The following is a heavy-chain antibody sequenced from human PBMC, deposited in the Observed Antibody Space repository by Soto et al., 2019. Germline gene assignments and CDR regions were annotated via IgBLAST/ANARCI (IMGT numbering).Heavy chain of an antibody. D-gene: IGHD2-15*01. CDR1: GYTFISHG. CDR2: ISGKNGNT. CDR3: ARVSSSIVVVPDYGMDV. Sequence: QVQLVQSGVEVKKPGASVKVSCKASGYTFISHGISWVRQAPGQGLEWMGWISGKNGNTNNAHKLQGRVTLTTDTSTSTAYMELRSLRSDDTAVYYWARVSSSIVVVPDYGMDVWGQGTTVTVSS. V-gene: IGHV1-18*04. J-gene: IGHJ6*02.